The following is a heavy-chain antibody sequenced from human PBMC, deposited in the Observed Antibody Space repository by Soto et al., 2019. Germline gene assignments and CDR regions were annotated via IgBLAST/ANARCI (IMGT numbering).Heavy chain of an antibody. Sequence: EVQLLESGGGLVQRGGSLRLSCAASGFTFINYAMSWVRQAPGKVLEWVSAIRGSGDGTFYPDSVKGRFTISRDNAKNTLYLQMNSLRAEDTAIYYCAKGDGSSSWYGNSWGQGTLVTVSS. CDR2: IRGSGDGT. D-gene: IGHD6-13*01. CDR3: AKGDGSSSWYGNS. V-gene: IGHV3-23*01. J-gene: IGHJ4*02. CDR1: GFTFINYA.